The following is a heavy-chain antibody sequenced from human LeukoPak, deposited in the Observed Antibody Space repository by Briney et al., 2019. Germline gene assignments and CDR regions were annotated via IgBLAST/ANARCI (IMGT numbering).Heavy chain of an antibody. D-gene: IGHD5-18*01. J-gene: IGHJ4*02. Sequence: GASLKISCKGSGYSFTSYWIGWVRQMPGEGLEWMGIIYPGDSATRYSPSFQGQVTISADTSISTAYLQWSSLTASDTAMYYCARRAGIQPIFDYWGQGTLVTVSS. V-gene: IGHV5-51*01. CDR1: GYSFTSYW. CDR3: ARRAGIQPIFDY. CDR2: IYPGDSAT.